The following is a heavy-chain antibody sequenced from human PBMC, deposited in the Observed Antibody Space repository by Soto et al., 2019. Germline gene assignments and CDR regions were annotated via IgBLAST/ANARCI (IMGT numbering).Heavy chain of an antibody. CDR3: GRDALTVDC. J-gene: IGHJ4*02. V-gene: IGHV1-18*01. CDR1: VYTFTSYA. CDR2: ISAYNGNT. Sequence: QVQLVQSGAEVKKPGASVKLSCKASVYTFTSYAISCVRQAPGQWLEWMGWISAYNGNTNFAQKLQGRVTITTDTSTSPSSMKLRRLRSDDPALDYCGRDALTVDCLGKGTLVTVAS.